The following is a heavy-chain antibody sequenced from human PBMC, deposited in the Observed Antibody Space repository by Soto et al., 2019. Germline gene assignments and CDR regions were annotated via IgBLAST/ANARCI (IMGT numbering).Heavy chain of an antibody. CDR2: IYHSGSP. D-gene: IGHD2-2*01. J-gene: IGHJ5*02. Sequence: QVQLQESGPGLVKPSGTLSLTCAVSGGSISSGTWWSWVRQSPGRGLEWIGEIYHSGSPNYNPSLKSRVTMSVDKSKHLSSLSLSSVAAADSALYYCARRIPAAPNWFDPWGQGTLVTVSS. V-gene: IGHV4-4*02. CDR1: GGSISSGTW. CDR3: ARRIPAAPNWFDP.